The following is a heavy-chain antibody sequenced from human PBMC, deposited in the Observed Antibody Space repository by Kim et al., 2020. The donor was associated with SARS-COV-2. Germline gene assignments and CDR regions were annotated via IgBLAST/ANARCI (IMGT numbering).Heavy chain of an antibody. CDR3: ARDSPAATWFDP. Sequence: SVKVSCKASGGTFSSYAISWVRQAPGQGLEWMGGIIPIFGTANYAQKFQGRVTITADESTSTAYMELSSLRSEDTAVYYCARDSPAATWFDPWGQGTLVTVSS. D-gene: IGHD2-15*01. CDR1: GGTFSSYA. V-gene: IGHV1-69*13. J-gene: IGHJ5*02. CDR2: IIPIFGTA.